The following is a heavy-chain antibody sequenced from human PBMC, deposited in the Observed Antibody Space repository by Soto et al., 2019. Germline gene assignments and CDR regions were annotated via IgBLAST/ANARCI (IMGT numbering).Heavy chain of an antibody. Sequence: SQTLSLTCAISGDSVSSNSAAWNWIRQSPSRGLEWLGRTYYRSKWYNDYAVSVKSRITINPDTSKNQFSLQLNSVTPEDTAVYYCARHPYYYDRSGYSYRHYFDCWGQGTLVTDSS. CDR3: ARHPYYYDRSGYSYRHYFDC. J-gene: IGHJ4*02. CDR1: GDSVSSNSAA. V-gene: IGHV6-1*01. CDR2: TYYRSKWYN. D-gene: IGHD3-22*01.